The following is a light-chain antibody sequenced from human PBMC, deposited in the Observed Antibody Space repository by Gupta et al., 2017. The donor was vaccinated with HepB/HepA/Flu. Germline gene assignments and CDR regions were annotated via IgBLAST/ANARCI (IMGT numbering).Light chain of an antibody. J-gene: IGKJ5*01. CDR1: QSMRRTY. CDR2: DAS. V-gene: IGKV3-20*01. Sequence: EIVLTQSPGTLSLSPGEGATLSCRASQSMRRTYLAWYQQKPGQAPRLLIHDASTRAIGTPDRFTGSGSGTDFTLTISRLEPEDFAVYYCQQDVSSPITFGQGTRLEIK. CDR3: QQDVSSPIT.